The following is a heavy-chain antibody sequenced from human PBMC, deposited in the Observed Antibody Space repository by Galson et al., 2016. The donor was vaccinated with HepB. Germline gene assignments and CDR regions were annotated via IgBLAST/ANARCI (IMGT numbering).Heavy chain of an antibody. D-gene: IGHD4-11*01. CDR1: GFTFSTYW. CDR2: IKEDGSEK. J-gene: IGHJ5*02. V-gene: IGHV3-7*01. CDR3: ARVDRHLYLNYAPNWFDP. Sequence: SLRLSCAASGFTFSTYWMSWVRQAPGKGLEWVANIKEDGSEKYYADSVKGRFTISRDNAKNSLYLQMNSLGADDTAVYYCARVDRHLYLNYAPNWFDPWGQGTLVIVSS.